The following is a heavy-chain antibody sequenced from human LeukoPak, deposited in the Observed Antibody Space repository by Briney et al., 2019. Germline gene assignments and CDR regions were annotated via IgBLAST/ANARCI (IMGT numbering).Heavy chain of an antibody. D-gene: IGHD6-19*01. CDR2: IYTSGST. CDR3: ARGYSSGWYYDY. Sequence: SETLSLTCTVSGGSISSGSYYWSWIRQPAGKGLEWIGRIYTSGSTNYNPSLKSRVTISVDTSKNQFSLKLSSVTAADTAVYYCARGYSSGWYYDYWGQGTLVTVSS. V-gene: IGHV4-61*02. CDR1: GGSISSGSYY. J-gene: IGHJ4*02.